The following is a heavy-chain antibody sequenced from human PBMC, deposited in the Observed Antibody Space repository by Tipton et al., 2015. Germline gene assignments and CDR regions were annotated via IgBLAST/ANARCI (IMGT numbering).Heavy chain of an antibody. CDR1: GGSVSSGSYY. CDR3: AREAVARYYYGMDV. D-gene: IGHD6-19*01. Sequence: LRLSCTVSGGSVSSGSYYWSWIRQPPGKGLEWIGYISYTETSHYNPSLKSRVTISTDTSKNQFSLKLSSVTAADTAVYYCAREAVARYYYGMDVWGQGTTVTVSS. V-gene: IGHV4-61*01. CDR2: ISYTETS. J-gene: IGHJ6*02.